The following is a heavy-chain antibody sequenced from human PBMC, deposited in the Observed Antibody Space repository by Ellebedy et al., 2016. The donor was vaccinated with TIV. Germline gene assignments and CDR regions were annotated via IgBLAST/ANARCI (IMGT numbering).Heavy chain of an antibody. J-gene: IGHJ4*02. CDR3: AKAPSWIAADGDYFDY. V-gene: IGHV3-30*18. CDR2: ISYDGSNK. Sequence: PGGSLRLSCAASGFTFSSYGMHWVRQAPGKGLEWVAVISYDGSNKYYADSVKGRFTISRDNSKNTLYLQMNSLRAEDTAVYYCAKAPSWIAADGDYFDYWGQGTLVTVSS. D-gene: IGHD6-13*01. CDR1: GFTFSSYG.